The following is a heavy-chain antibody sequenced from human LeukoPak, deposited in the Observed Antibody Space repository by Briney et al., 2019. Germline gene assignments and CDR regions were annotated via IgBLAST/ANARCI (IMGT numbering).Heavy chain of an antibody. CDR2: MNPNSGNT. CDR1: GYTFTNYD. CDR3: AREGSSRPGNPGDGAFDI. J-gene: IGHJ3*02. D-gene: IGHD1-26*01. V-gene: IGHV1-8*01. Sequence: GASVKVSCKASGYTFTNYDINWVRQATGQGLEWMGWMNPNSGNTGYAQKFQGRVTMTRDMSTSTVYMELSSLRSEDTAVYYCAREGSSRPGNPGDGAFDIWGQGTMVTVSS.